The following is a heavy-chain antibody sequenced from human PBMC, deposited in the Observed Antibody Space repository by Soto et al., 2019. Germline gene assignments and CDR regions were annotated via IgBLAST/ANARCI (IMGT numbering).Heavy chain of an antibody. J-gene: IGHJ6*02. CDR2: IIPILATA. Sequence: QVQLVQSGAEVKKPGSSVKVSCKASGGTFSSYPINWVRQAPGQGLEWMGRIIPILATANYAPKFQGRVTITADESTSTAYMELSSLRSDDTAVYYCAREYCRGGSCYGYYGMAVWGQGTKVTVSS. CDR1: GGTFSSYP. D-gene: IGHD2-15*01. V-gene: IGHV1-69*08. CDR3: AREYCRGGSCYGYYGMAV.